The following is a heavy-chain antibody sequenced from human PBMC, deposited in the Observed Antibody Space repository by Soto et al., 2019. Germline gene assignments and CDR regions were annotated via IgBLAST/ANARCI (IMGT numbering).Heavy chain of an antibody. CDR1: GYTFFTYD. CDR2: ISTYSGDT. Sequence: ASVKVSCKASGYTFFTYDISWVRQAPGQGLEWMGWISTYSGDTNYAQKFQGRVTMTTDTSTTTAYLELRSLRSDDTAVYYCARHHGPTTSENWFDPWGQGTLVTVSS. V-gene: IGHV1-18*01. J-gene: IGHJ5*02. D-gene: IGHD5-12*01. CDR3: ARHHGPTTSENWFDP.